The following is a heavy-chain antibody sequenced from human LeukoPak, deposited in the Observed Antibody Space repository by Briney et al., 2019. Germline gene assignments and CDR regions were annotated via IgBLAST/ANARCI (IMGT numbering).Heavy chain of an antibody. Sequence: PSETLSLTCGVSGGSISSTNWWSWVRQPPGKGLEWIGEIYHTGRTNYNPSLLSRVTISVDKSRNLFSLKLRSVTAADTAVYYCARGRVSSSTWYSTYYYFFYMDFWGKGTTVTVSS. CDR2: IYHTGRT. V-gene: IGHV4-4*02. D-gene: IGHD4-11*01. J-gene: IGHJ6*03. CDR1: GGSISSTNW. CDR3: ARGRVSSSTWYSTYYYFFYMDF.